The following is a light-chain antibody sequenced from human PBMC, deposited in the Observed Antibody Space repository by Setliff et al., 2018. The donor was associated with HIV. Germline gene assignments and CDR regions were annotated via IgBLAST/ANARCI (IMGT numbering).Light chain of an antibody. Sequence: SVLTQPASVSGSPGQSITISCTGTSSDVGGYNYVSWYQQHPGKAPKLMIYDVSNRPSGVSDRFSGSKSGNTASLTISGLQADDEADYYCSSYTSSSTEVFGTGTKVT. J-gene: IGLJ1*01. V-gene: IGLV2-14*03. CDR2: DVS. CDR1: SSDVGGYNY. CDR3: SSYTSSSTEV.